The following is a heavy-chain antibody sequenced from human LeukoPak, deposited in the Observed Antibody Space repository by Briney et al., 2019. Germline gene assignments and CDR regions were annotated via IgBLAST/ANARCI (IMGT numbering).Heavy chain of an antibody. V-gene: IGHV3-30*18. CDR2: ISYDGSNK. J-gene: IGHJ3*02. CDR3: AKKGDYYDSSGYEDAFDI. Sequence: GRSLRLSCAASGFTFSSYGMHWVRQAPGKGLEWVAVISYDGSNKYYADSVKGRFTISRDNSKNTLYLQMNCLRAEDTAVYYCAKKGDYYDSSGYEDAFDIWGQGTMVTVSS. CDR1: GFTFSSYG. D-gene: IGHD3-22*01.